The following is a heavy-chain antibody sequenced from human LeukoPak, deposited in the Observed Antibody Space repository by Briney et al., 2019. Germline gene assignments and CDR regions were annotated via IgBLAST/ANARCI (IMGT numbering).Heavy chain of an antibody. D-gene: IGHD6-19*01. V-gene: IGHV1-46*01. CDR2: INPNSGSA. CDR1: GYIFTSYH. J-gene: IGHJ4*02. Sequence: ASVKVSCKASGYIFTSYHTHWVRQAPGQGLEWMGIINPNSGSASYAQGFQGRVTMTRDTSTSTVYMELSSLRSEVTAVYYCARGLYSGWYVYWGQGTLVTVTS. CDR3: ARGLYSGWYVY.